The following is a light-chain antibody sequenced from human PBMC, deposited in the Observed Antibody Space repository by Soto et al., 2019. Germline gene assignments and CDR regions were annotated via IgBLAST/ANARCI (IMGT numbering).Light chain of an antibody. CDR2: GAS. J-gene: IGKJ4*01. Sequence: ELVLTQSPGTLSLSPGERATLSCRASQSVTSGYLAWYQQKPGQSPRLLMYGASSRATGVPDRFSGSGSGTDFTLTITRLEPEDFAVYYCHQYGTSPLTFGGGTKVDIK. V-gene: IGKV3-20*01. CDR1: QSVTSGY. CDR3: HQYGTSPLT.